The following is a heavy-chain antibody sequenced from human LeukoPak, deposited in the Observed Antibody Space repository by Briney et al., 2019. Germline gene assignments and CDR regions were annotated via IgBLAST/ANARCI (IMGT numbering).Heavy chain of an antibody. CDR1: GYTFTGYY. V-gene: IGHV1-2*02. CDR3: ARVRAGYCTNGVCYDGNYFDY. Sequence: GASVKVSCKASGYTFTGYYMHWVRQAPGQGLEWMGWINPNSGGTNYAQKFQGRVTMTRDTYISTAYMELSRLRSDDTAVYYCARVRAGYCTNGVCYDGNYFDYWGQGTLVTVSS. D-gene: IGHD2-8*01. CDR2: INPNSGGT. J-gene: IGHJ4*02.